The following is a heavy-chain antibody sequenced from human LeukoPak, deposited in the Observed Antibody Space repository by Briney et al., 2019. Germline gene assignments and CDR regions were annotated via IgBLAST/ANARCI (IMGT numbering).Heavy chain of an antibody. V-gene: IGHV4-34*01. J-gene: IGHJ4*02. CDR2: INHSGST. CDR1: GGSFSGYY. CDR3: ARVRRCTNGVCNTCDY. Sequence: SETLSLTCAVYGGSFSGYYWSWIRQPPGKGLEWIGEINHSGSTNYNPSLKSRVTISVDTSKNQFSLKLSSVTAADTAVYYCARVRRCTNGVCNTCDYWGQGTLVTVSS. D-gene: IGHD2-8*01.